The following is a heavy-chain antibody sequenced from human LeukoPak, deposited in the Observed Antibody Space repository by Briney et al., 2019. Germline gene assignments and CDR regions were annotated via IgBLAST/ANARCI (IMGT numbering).Heavy chain of an antibody. CDR3: ARDLLRGGLLEVPPPSWYYYYGMDV. V-gene: IGHV1-2*02. J-gene: IGHJ6*02. CDR1: GYTFTGYY. Sequence: GASVKVSCKASGYTFTGYYMHWVRQAPGQGLEWMGWINPNSGGTNYAQKFQGRVTMTRDTSISTAYMELSRLRSDDTAVYYCARDLLRGGLLEVPPPSWYYYYGMDVWGQGTTVTVSS. D-gene: IGHD3-3*01. CDR2: INPNSGGT.